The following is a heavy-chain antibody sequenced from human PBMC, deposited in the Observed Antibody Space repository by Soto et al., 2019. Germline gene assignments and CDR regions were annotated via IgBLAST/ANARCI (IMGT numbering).Heavy chain of an antibody. Sequence: EVQLLESGGGLVQPGGSLRLSCAASGFTFSSYAMSWVRQAPGKGLEWVSAISGSGGSTYYADSVKGRFTISRDNSKNTLYLQMNSLRAEDTAVYYCAKDVGYCSGGSPGGCYWGQGTLVTVSS. V-gene: IGHV3-23*01. D-gene: IGHD2-15*01. CDR3: AKDVGYCSGGSPGGCY. CDR1: GFTFSSYA. J-gene: IGHJ4*02. CDR2: ISGSGGST.